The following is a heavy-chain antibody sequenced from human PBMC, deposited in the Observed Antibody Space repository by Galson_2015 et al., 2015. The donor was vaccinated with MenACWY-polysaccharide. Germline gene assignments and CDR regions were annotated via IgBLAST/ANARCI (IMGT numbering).Heavy chain of an antibody. J-gene: IGHJ4*02. CDR1: GFTFSSYT. D-gene: IGHD3-22*01. CDR2: ISSGRSYI. Sequence: SLRLSCAASGFTFSSYTMNWVRQAPGKGLEWVSSISSGRSYIYYADSVKGRFTISRDNAKNSLYLQMNSLRAEDTAVYYCARYRYCYESSGLDWGQGTLVTVSS. CDR3: ARYRYCYESSGLD. V-gene: IGHV3-21*01.